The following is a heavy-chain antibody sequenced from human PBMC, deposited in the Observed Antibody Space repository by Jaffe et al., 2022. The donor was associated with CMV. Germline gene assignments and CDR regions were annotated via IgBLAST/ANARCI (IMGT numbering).Heavy chain of an antibody. CDR3: AKDSQAGSGNYYYMDV. D-gene: IGHD3-10*01. V-gene: IGHV3-23*01. J-gene: IGHJ6*03. CDR1: GFTFSSYA. Sequence: EVQLLESGGGLVQPGGSLRLSCAASGFTFSSYAMSWVRQAPGKGLEWVSAISGSGGNTYYADSVKGRFTISRDNSKNTLYLQMNSLRAEDTAVYYCAKDSQAGSGNYYYMDVWGKGTTVTVSS. CDR2: ISGSGGNT.